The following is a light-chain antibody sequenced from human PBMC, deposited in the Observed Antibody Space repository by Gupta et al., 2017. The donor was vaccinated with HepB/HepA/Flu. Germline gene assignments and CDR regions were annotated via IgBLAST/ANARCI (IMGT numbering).Light chain of an antibody. Sequence: QSVLTQPPSASGTPGQRATISCSGRSSNIGTYNVYWYQQVPGTAPKLLIYRNNQRPSGVPDRFSGSKSGTSASLAISGLRSEDEADYYCAAWDDSLWGLFGGGTKLTVL. J-gene: IGLJ2*01. CDR2: RNN. CDR3: AAWDDSLWGL. V-gene: IGLV1-47*01. CDR1: SSNIGTYN.